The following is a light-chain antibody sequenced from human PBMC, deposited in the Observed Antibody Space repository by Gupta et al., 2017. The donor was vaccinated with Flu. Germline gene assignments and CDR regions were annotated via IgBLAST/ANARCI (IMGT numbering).Light chain of an antibody. J-gene: IGLJ3*02. Sequence: QSALTQPASVSGSPGQSITISCPGTTSDVGAYNYVSWYQQHPGKAPKLMIYEVSNRPSGVSDRFSGSKSGNTASLTISGLQAEDEADYYCHSYTTSTTRVFGGGTKLTVL. V-gene: IGLV2-14*01. CDR1: TSDVGAYNY. CDR3: HSYTTSTTRV. CDR2: EVS.